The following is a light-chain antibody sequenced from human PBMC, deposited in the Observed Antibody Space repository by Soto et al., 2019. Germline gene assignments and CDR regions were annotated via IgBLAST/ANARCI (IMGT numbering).Light chain of an antibody. Sequence: EILITHSQATLSVSPGERATLSCRASQSVSSNLAWYQQKPGQAPRLLIYGASTRATGIPARFSGSGSGTEFTLTISSLQSEDFAVYYCQQYNNWPPDTFGQEPKLEIQ. V-gene: IGKV3-15*01. CDR3: QQYNNWPPDT. CDR2: GAS. J-gene: IGKJ2*01. CDR1: QSVSSN.